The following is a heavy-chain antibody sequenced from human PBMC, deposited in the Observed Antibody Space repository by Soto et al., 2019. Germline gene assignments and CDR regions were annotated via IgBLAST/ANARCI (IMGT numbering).Heavy chain of an antibody. CDR3: AKGITPFGKYYFGMDV. J-gene: IGHJ6*02. Sequence: GGSLRLSCAASGFTFSSYAMSWVRQAPGKGLEWVSAINGSGGSTYYADSVKGRFTSSRDNSKNTLYLQMNSLRAEDKAVYYYAKGITPFGKYYFGMDVWGQGTMVTVSS. V-gene: IGHV3-23*01. D-gene: IGHD3-10*01. CDR1: GFTFSSYA. CDR2: INGSGGST.